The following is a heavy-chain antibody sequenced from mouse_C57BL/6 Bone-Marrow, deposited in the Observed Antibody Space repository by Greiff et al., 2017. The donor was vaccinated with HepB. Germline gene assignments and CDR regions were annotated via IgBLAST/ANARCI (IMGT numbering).Heavy chain of an antibody. D-gene: IGHD2-1*01. J-gene: IGHJ2*01. V-gene: IGHV1-50*01. CDR3: ARDYGNPPGSYSFDY. CDR1: GYTFTSYW. CDR2: IDPSDGYT. Sequence: QVQLQQPGAELVKPGASVKLSCKASGYTFTSYWMQWVKQRPGQGLEWIGEIDPSDGYTNYNQKFKGKATLTVDTSSSTAYMQLSSMTSEYSAVYYCARDYGNPPGSYSFDYWGQGTTLTVSS.